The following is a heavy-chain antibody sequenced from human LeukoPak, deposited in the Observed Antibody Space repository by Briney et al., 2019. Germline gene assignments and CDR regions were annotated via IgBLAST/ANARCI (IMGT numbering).Heavy chain of an antibody. V-gene: IGHV3-74*01. Sequence: PGGSLRLSCAASGFTFSSYWMHWGRPAPGKGLVWVSRINSDGSSTSYADSVKGRFTISRDNAKNTLYLQMSSLRAEDTAVYYCARGYSGTYRFGYWGQGTLVTVSS. CDR1: GFTFSSYW. D-gene: IGHD1-26*01. CDR3: ARGYSGTYRFGY. CDR2: INSDGSST. J-gene: IGHJ4*02.